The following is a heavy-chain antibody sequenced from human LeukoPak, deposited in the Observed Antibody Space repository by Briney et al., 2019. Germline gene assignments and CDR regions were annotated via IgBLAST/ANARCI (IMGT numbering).Heavy chain of an antibody. CDR2: IYTSGST. CDR1: GGSISSGSYY. CDR3: ARGVWCSGGSCYFDYNGMDV. V-gene: IGHV4-61*02. D-gene: IGHD2-15*01. J-gene: IGHJ6*02. Sequence: SETLSLTCTVSGGSISSGSYYWSWIRQPAGKGLEWIGRIYTSGSTNYNPSLKSRVTISVDTSKNQFSLKLSSVTAADTAVYYCARGVWCSGGSCYFDYNGMDVWGQGTTVTVSS.